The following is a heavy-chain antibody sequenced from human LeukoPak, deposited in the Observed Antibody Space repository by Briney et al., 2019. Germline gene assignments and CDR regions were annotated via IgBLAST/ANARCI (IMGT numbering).Heavy chain of an antibody. J-gene: IGHJ4*02. CDR3: ARHSMAHYDSHVSRPHFDY. D-gene: IGHD3-22*01. CDR1: GGSISTDAYY. CDR2: IYYSGST. V-gene: IGHV4-39*01. Sequence: SETLSLTCTVSGGSISTDAYYWAWIRQPPGTGLEWIGSIYYSGSTSYNPSLKSRVTISVDTSKNQFSLKLSSVTAADTAVYYCARHSMAHYDSHVSRPHFDYWGQGTLVSVSS.